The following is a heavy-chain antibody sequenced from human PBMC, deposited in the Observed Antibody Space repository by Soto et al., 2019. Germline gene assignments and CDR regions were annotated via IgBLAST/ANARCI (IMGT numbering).Heavy chain of an antibody. J-gene: IGHJ4*02. Sequence: EVQLVESGGGLVQPGGSLRLSCAASGFTFGSYWMHWVRQVPGKGLEWVSRINSDGTITNYVDSVKGRFTISRDNAKKTLYLQMNSLRAEDTAVYYCVRDIGRMSAAGNWGQGTLVTVSS. V-gene: IGHV3-74*01. D-gene: IGHD2-2*01. CDR2: INSDGTIT. CDR1: GFTFGSYW. CDR3: VRDIGRMSAAGN.